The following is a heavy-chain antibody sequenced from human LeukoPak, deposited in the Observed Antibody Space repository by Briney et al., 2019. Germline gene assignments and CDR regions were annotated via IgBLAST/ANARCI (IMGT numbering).Heavy chain of an antibody. J-gene: IGHJ6*03. D-gene: IGHD4/OR15-4a*01. Sequence: SETLSLTCTVSGGSISSSSYYWGWIRQPPGKGLEWIGSIYYSGSTYYNPSLKSRVTISVDTSKSQFSLKLSSVTAADTAVYYCARRKGAYSYYYYYMDVRGKGTPVTVSS. CDR3: ARRKGAYSYYYYYMDV. V-gene: IGHV4-39*01. CDR2: IYYSGST. CDR1: GGSISSSSYY.